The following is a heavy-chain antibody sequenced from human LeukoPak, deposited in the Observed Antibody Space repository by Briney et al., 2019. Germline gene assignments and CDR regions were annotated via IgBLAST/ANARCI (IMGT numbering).Heavy chain of an antibody. J-gene: IGHJ4*02. CDR2: IKEDGSEK. V-gene: IGHV3-7*01. Sequence: PGGSLRLSCAASGFTFSSYWLSWVRQAPGKGLEWVANIKEDGSEKYYVDSLKGRFTVSRDNAKNALYLQINGLRVGDTAVYYCARWGRDGYKESAYYFDYWGQGTLVTVSS. CDR1: GFTFSSYW. D-gene: IGHD5-24*01. CDR3: ARWGRDGYKESAYYFDY.